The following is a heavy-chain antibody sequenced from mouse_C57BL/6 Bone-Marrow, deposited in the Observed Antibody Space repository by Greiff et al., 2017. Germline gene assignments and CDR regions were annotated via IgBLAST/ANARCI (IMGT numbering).Heavy chain of an antibody. Sequence: VQLQQSGAELVRPGSSVQLSCKASGYTFTSYWMHWVKQRPIQGLEWIGNIDPSDSETHYNQKFKDKATLTVDTSSSTAYMQLSSLTSEDSAVYYCARDGYYAWFSYWDQGTLVTVTA. D-gene: IGHD2-3*01. CDR3: ARDGYYAWFSY. CDR2: IDPSDSET. J-gene: IGHJ3*01. V-gene: IGHV1-52*01. CDR1: GYTFTSYW.